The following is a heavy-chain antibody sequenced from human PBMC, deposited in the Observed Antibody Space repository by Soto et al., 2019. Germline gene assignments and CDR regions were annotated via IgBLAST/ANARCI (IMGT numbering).Heavy chain of an antibody. V-gene: IGHV4-39*01. CDR1: GGSISSSSYY. CDR3: ARQYSYGSFIPY. J-gene: IGHJ4*02. D-gene: IGHD5-18*01. Sequence: SETLSLTCTVSGGSISSSSYYWGWIRQPPGKGLEWIGSIYYSGSTYYNPSLKSRVTISVDTSKNQFSLKLSSVTAADTAVYYCARQYSYGSFIPYWGQGTLVTVSS. CDR2: IYYSGST.